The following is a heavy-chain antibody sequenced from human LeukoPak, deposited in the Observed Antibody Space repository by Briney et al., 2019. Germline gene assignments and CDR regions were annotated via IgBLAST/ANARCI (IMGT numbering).Heavy chain of an antibody. V-gene: IGHV4-31*03. J-gene: IGHJ6*02. D-gene: IGHD1-7*01. CDR3: ASANYYYYYYGMDV. CDR2: IYYSGST. Sequence: ASETLSLTCTVSGGSISSGGYYWSWIRQHPGKGLEWIGYIYYSGSTYYNPSLKSRVTISVDTSKNQFSLKLSSVTAADTAVYYCASANYYYYYYGMDVWGQGTTVTVSS. CDR1: GGSISSGGYY.